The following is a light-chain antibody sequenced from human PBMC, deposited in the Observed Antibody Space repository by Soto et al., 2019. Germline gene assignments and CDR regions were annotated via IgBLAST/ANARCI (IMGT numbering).Light chain of an antibody. CDR1: SSDIGGYDH. CDR2: DVS. J-gene: IGLJ1*01. Sequence: QSALTQPASVSGSPGQSITIPCTGTSSDIGGYDHVSWYQQHPGKAPKLMVYDVSNRPSGVSDRFSGSKSANTASLTISGLQAEDEADYYCNSYTTSSSLYVFGTGTKGTVL. CDR3: NSYTTSSSLYV. V-gene: IGLV2-14*01.